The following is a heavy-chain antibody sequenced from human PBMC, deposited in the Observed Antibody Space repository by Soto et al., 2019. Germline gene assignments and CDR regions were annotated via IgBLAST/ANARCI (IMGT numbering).Heavy chain of an antibody. J-gene: IGHJ3*02. CDR1: GGSISSGDYY. CDR2: IYYSGST. D-gene: IGHD6-19*01. Sequence: PSETLSLTCTVSGGSISSGDYYWCWIRQPPGKGLEWIGYIYYSGSTYYNPSLKSRVTISVDTSKNQFSLKLSSVTAADTAVYYCARDSGWFHAFDIWGQGTMVTVSS. CDR3: ARDSGWFHAFDI. V-gene: IGHV4-30-4*01.